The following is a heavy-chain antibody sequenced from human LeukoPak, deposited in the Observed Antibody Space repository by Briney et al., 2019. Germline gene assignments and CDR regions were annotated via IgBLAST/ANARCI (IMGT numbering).Heavy chain of an antibody. CDR3: AVSSGWYGGSFDY. J-gene: IGHJ4*02. V-gene: IGHV4-34*01. CDR2: INHSGST. D-gene: IGHD6-19*01. CDR1: GGSFSGYY. Sequence: SETLSLTCAVYGGSFSGYYWSWIRRPPGKGLEWIGEINHSGSTNYNPSLKSRVTISVDTSKNQFSLKLSSVTAADTAVYYCAVSSGWYGGSFDYWGQGTLVTVSS.